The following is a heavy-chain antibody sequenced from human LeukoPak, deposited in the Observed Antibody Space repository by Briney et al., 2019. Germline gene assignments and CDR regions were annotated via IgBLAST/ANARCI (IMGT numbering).Heavy chain of an antibody. CDR2: IYYSGST. CDR1: GGSISSSSYY. CDR3: ARLYCSGGSCSFMVDQ. D-gene: IGHD2-15*01. J-gene: IGHJ4*02. Sequence: ASETLSLTCTVSGGSISSSSYYWGWIRQPPGKGLEWIGSIYYSGSTPYNPSLKSRVTISVDTSKNQFSLKLSSVTAADTAVYYCARLYCSGGSCSFMVDQWGQGTLVTVSS. V-gene: IGHV4-39*07.